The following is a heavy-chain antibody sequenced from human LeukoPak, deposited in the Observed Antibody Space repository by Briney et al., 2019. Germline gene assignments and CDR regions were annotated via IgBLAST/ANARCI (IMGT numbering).Heavy chain of an antibody. CDR1: GFTFSSYA. Sequence: PGGSLRLSCAASGFTFSSYAMSWVRQAPGKGLEWVSSISVSGDSTYYADSVRGRFTISRDNSKNTLYLQMNSLRAEDTAIYYCAKHGASTVTTRRTLWSGTREATGLYAAFDIWGQGTMVTVSS. V-gene: IGHV3-23*01. CDR2: ISVSGDST. J-gene: IGHJ3*02. CDR3: AKHGASTVTTRRTLWSGTREATGLYAAFDI. D-gene: IGHD4-17*01.